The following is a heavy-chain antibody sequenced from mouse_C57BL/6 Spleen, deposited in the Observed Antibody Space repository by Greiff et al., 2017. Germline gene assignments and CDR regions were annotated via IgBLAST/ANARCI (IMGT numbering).Heavy chain of an antibody. D-gene: IGHD1-1*01. J-gene: IGHJ1*03. CDR2: IYPGDGDT. Sequence: VQLKESGAELVKPGASVKISCKASGYAFSSYWMNWVKQRPGKGLEWIGQIYPGDGDTNYNGKFKGKATLTADKSSSTAYMQLSSLTSEDSAVYFCARRDGSSPYWYFDVWGTGTTVTVSS. V-gene: IGHV1-80*01. CDR3: ARRDGSSPYWYFDV. CDR1: GYAFSSYW.